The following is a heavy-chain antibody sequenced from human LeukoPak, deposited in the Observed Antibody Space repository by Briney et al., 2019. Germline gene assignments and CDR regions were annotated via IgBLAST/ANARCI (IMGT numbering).Heavy chain of an antibody. V-gene: IGHV3-33*08. CDR1: GFTFSSYA. CDR2: IWYDGSKK. Sequence: GGSLRLSCAASGFTFSSYAMHWVRQAPGKGLEWVAVIWYDGSKKYYAESVKGRFIISRDNSENTLYLQVNSLRAEDTAVYYCTRGNKEGSATLDVWGQGTTVTVSS. J-gene: IGHJ6*02. D-gene: IGHD6-25*01. CDR3: TRGNKEGSATLDV.